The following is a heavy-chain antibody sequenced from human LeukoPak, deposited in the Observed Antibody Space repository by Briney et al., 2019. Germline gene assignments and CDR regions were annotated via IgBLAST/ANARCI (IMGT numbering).Heavy chain of an antibody. J-gene: IGHJ4*02. D-gene: IGHD3-3*01. CDR3: ARDKADFWSGLDY. V-gene: IGHV3-30-3*01. Sequence: GGSLRLPCAAPGFTFSSYAMHWVGQAPGKGLDGVAVISYDGINKYSADSLKGRFTIFRDNSKSTLYLQMNSLRAEDTAVYYCARDKADFWSGLDYWGQGTLVTVSS. CDR1: GFTFSSYA. CDR2: ISYDGINK.